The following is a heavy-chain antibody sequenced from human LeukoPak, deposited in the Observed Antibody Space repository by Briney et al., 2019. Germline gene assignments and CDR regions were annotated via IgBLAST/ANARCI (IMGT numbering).Heavy chain of an antibody. J-gene: IGHJ3*02. Sequence: GGSLRLSCAASGFTFSSHAMHWVRQAPGKGLEWVSAISGSGGSTYYADSVKGRFTISRDNSKNTLYLQMNSLRAEDTAVYYCVLYGDYESPDGFDIWGQGTMVTVSS. CDR3: VLYGDYESPDGFDI. CDR1: GFTFSSHA. D-gene: IGHD4-17*01. V-gene: IGHV3-23*01. CDR2: ISGSGGST.